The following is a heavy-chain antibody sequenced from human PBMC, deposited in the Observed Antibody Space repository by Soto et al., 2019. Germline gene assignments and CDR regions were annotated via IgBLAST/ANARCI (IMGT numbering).Heavy chain of an antibody. D-gene: IGHD2-15*01. CDR3: ARAGCDGGSCYTLVGLRYGMDV. V-gene: IGHV3-30-3*01. J-gene: IGHJ6*02. CDR2: ISYDGNNK. CDR1: GFTFSSYV. Sequence: QVQLVESGGGVVQPGRSLRLSCAASGFTFSSYVMYWVRQAPGKGLEWVAVISYDGNNKYYADSVKGRFTISRDNSKNTLYLQMNSLRAEGTAVYYCARAGCDGGSCYTLVGLRYGMDVWGQGTTVTVSS.